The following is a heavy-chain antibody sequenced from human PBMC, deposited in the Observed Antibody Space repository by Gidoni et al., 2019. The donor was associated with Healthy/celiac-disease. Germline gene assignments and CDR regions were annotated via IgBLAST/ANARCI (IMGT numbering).Heavy chain of an antibody. CDR1: GGSISSSSYY. Sequence: QLQLQESGPGLVKPSETLSLTCTVSGGSISSSSYYWGWIRQPPGKGLEWIGSIHYSGCTYYNPSLKSRVTISVDTSKNQFSLKLSSVTAADTAVYYCARARGIAVAGTFYYYGMDVWGQGTTVTVSS. V-gene: IGHV4-39*01. CDR3: ARARGIAVAGTFYYYGMDV. D-gene: IGHD6-19*01. J-gene: IGHJ6*02. CDR2: IHYSGCT.